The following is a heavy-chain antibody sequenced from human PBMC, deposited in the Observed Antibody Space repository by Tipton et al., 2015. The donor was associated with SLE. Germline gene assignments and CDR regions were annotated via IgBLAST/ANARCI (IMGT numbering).Heavy chain of an antibody. D-gene: IGHD2-15*01. CDR2: IYTSGST. CDR1: GGSISSGSYY. CDR3: ARDIDGYNWFDP. J-gene: IGHJ5*02. V-gene: IGHV4-61*02. Sequence: TLSLTCTVSGGSISSGSYYWSWIRQPAGKGLEWIGRIYTSGSTNYNPSLKSRVTISVDTSKNQFSLKLTSVTAADTAVYYCARDIDGYNWFDPWGQGTLVTVSS.